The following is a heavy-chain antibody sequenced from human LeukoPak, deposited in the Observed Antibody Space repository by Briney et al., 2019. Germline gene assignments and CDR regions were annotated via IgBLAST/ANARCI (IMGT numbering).Heavy chain of an antibody. CDR2: TNPSGGST. J-gene: IGHJ4*02. D-gene: IGHD1-14*01. V-gene: IGHV1-46*01. CDR3: ARDIGPRVDRGYFDY. Sequence: GSVKVPCKASGYTFTSYYMHWVRQAPGQGLEWMGITNPSGGSTSYAQKFQGRVTMTRDTSTSTVYMELSSLRSEDTAVYYCARDIGPRVDRGYFDYWGQGTLVTVSS. CDR1: GYTFTSYY.